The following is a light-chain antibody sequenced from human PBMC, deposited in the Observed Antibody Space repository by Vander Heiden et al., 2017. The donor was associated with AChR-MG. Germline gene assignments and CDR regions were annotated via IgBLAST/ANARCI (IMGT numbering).Light chain of an antibody. CDR2: EVS. Sequence: QSALTHPASVSGSPGQPITTSCTGTSSDVGGYNLVSWYQQHPGKAPKLMIYEVSKRPSGVSNRFAGSKSGNTASLTISGLQAEDEADYYCCSYAGSSTLVFGGGTKLTVL. CDR3: CSYAGSSTLV. V-gene: IGLV2-23*02. CDR1: SSDVGGYNL. J-gene: IGLJ2*01.